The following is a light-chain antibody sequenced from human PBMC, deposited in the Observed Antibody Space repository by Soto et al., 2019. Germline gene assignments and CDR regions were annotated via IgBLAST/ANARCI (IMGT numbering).Light chain of an antibody. CDR1: QSINTY. CDR2: GAS. J-gene: IGKJ1*01. Sequence: DIPMTQSPSSLSASVGDRVTISCRASQSINTYLNWYQQKPGQAPKLLIYGASTLHDGVPSRFSGFASGTDFTLTISSLQPEDFGTYFCQQSSTTPPTFGQGTRVEIK. CDR3: QQSSTTPPT. V-gene: IGKV1-39*01.